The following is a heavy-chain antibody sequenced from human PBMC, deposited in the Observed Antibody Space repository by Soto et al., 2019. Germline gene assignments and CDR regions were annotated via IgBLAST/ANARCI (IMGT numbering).Heavy chain of an antibody. CDR3: ARDPQYSTSSQVFDS. Sequence: QVQLVQSGAEVKKPGASVKVSCKASGYTFTTYAISWVRQAPGQGLEWMGRISTYNGNTQYAQKLHGRVTMTPDTSTSTAYMELRSLRSDDTAVYYCARDPQYSTSSQVFDSWGQGTLVTVSS. D-gene: IGHD6-6*01. J-gene: IGHJ4*02. V-gene: IGHV1-18*01. CDR2: ISTYNGNT. CDR1: GYTFTTYA.